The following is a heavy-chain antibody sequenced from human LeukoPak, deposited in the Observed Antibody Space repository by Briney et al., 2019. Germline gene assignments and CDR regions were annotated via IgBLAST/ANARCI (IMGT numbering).Heavy chain of an antibody. J-gene: IGHJ3*02. D-gene: IGHD2-2*01. CDR1: GYTFTSYY. CDR3: ATGYYCSSTSCLPRAFDI. Sequence: GASVKVSCKASGYTFTSYYMHWVRQAPGQGLEWMGIINPSGGSTIYAQKFQGRVTMTEDTSTDTAYMELSSLRSEDTAVYYCATGYYCSSTSCLPRAFDIWGQGTMVTVSS. CDR2: INPSGGST. V-gene: IGHV1-46*01.